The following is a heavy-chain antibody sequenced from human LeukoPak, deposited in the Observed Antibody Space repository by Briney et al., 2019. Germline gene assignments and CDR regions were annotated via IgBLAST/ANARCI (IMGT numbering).Heavy chain of an antibody. J-gene: IGHJ4*02. D-gene: IGHD2-8*01. Sequence: SETLSLTCTVSGGSISSSSYYWGWIRQPPGKGLEWIGSIYYSGSTYYNPSLKSRVTISVDTSKNQFSLKLSSVTAADTAVYYCARMVGGFPKNDWGQGTLVTVSS. CDR2: IYYSGST. CDR3: ARMVGGFPKND. V-gene: IGHV4-39*07. CDR1: GGSISSSSYY.